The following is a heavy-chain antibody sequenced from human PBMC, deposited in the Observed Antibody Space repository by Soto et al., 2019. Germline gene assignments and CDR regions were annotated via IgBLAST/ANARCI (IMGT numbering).Heavy chain of an antibody. CDR3: ATHRAVAPPVARNSHYYNFMDV. V-gene: IGHV1-18*01. J-gene: IGHJ6*03. Sequence: QDRLVQSGVEVKKPGASVRVSCKASGYSFTNYGITWVRQAPGQGLEWLGWIIAYNGKINYAQTFQARVTLTTDASTGTACFELRTLTDAVTAVYYCATHRAVAPPVARNSHYYNFMDVWGKGTTVTVSS. CDR1: GYSFTNYG. D-gene: IGHD5-12*01. CDR2: IIAYNGKI.